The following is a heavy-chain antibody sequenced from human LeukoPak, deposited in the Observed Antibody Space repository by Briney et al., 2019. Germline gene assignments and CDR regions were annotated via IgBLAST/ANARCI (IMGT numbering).Heavy chain of an antibody. Sequence: GGSLRLSCAASGFSFSSYAMTWVRQAPGEGLEWGSAISGTGGSTYYANSVKGRFTISRDNSKNTLYVQMNSLSAEDTAVYYCAKAVAAPDYYYGMDVWGQGTTVTV. D-gene: IGHD2-15*01. J-gene: IGHJ6*02. CDR1: GFSFSSYA. V-gene: IGHV3-23*01. CDR3: AKAVAAPDYYYGMDV. CDR2: ISGTGGST.